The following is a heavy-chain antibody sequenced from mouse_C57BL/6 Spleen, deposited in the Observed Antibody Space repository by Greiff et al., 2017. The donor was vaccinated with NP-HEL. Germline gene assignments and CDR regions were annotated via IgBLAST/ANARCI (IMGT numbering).Heavy chain of an antibody. D-gene: IGHD2-5*01. Sequence: QVQLQQPGAELVKPGASVKVSCKASGYTFTSYWMHWVKQRPGQGLEWIGRINPSDSDTNYNQKFKGKATLTVDKSSSTAYMQLSSLTSEDSAVYYCAIRYSNYEGYYAMDYWGQGTSVTVSS. CDR2: INPSDSDT. V-gene: IGHV1-74*01. J-gene: IGHJ4*01. CDR3: AIRYSNYEGYYAMDY. CDR1: GYTFTSYW.